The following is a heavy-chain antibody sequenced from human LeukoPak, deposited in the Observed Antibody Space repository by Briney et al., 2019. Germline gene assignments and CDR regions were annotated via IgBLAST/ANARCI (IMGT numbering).Heavy chain of an antibody. CDR2: ISHSGST. Sequence: SETMSLTCAVYGGSFSGYYWSWIRQPPGKGLEWIGEISHSGSTNYNPSLKSRVTISVDTSKNQFSLKLSSVTAADTAVYYCATTYYYGSGSYYPRVFYMDVWGKGTTVTISS. D-gene: IGHD3-10*01. CDR3: ATTYYYGSGSYYPRVFYMDV. CDR1: GGSFSGYY. V-gene: IGHV4-34*01. J-gene: IGHJ6*03.